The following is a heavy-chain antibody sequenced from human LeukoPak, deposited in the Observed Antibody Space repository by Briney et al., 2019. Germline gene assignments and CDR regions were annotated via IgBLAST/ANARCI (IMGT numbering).Heavy chain of an antibody. CDR1: GFTFSAYE. V-gene: IGHV3-48*03. CDR3: ASPQYYFDY. CDR2: ISSSGSTT. Sequence: GGSLRLSCAASGFTFSAYEMNWVRQAPGKGLEWVSHISSSGSTTYYADSVKGRFTISRDNAKNSLYLQMNSLRAEVTAVYYCASPQYYFDYWGQGTLVTVSS. D-gene: IGHD5-24*01. J-gene: IGHJ4*02.